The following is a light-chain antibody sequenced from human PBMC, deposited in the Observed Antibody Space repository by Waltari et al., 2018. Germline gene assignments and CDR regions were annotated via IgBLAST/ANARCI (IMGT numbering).Light chain of an antibody. CDR1: QSVGKY. CDR3: QKYESLPAT. V-gene: IGKV3-20*01. Sequence: EIVLTQSPGTLSWSPGERATLSCRASQSVGKYLAWYQQRPGQAPRLLLYHASIRATGIPDRFSGSGSGTDFSLTISRLEPEDFAVYYCQKYESLPATFGQGTTVEIK. CDR2: HAS. J-gene: IGKJ1*01.